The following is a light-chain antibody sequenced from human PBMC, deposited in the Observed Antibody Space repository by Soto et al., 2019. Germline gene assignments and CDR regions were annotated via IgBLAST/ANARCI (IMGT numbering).Light chain of an antibody. CDR2: EGS. CDR1: SSDIGSYNL. CDR3: CSYAGHSAHWV. Sequence: QSVLTRPASVSGSPGQSITISCTGTSSDIGSYNLVSWYQRHPGRAPKLMVYEGSRRPSGVSNRFSGSKSGNTASLTISGLQAEDEADYFCCSYAGHSAHWVFGGGTKLTVL. J-gene: IGLJ3*02. V-gene: IGLV2-23*01.